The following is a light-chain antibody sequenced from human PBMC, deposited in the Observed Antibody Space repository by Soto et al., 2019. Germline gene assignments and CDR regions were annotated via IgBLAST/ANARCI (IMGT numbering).Light chain of an antibody. J-gene: IGKJ4*01. V-gene: IGKV1-5*01. CDR3: QQYNNWPPLT. CDR2: GAS. CDR1: QSISGW. Sequence: DIPMTQSPSTLSAFVGDRVTITCRASQSISGWLAWYQQKPGKAPHLLIYGASTRATGIPARFSGSGSGTEFTLTISSLQSEDFAVYYCQQYNNWPPLTFGGGTKVEIK.